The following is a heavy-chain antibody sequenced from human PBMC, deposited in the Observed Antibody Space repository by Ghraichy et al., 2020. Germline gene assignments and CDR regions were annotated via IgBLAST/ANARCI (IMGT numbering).Heavy chain of an antibody. CDR3: ARAPSGGTAAGARYYYYMDV. CDR2: IYYSGST. CDR1: GGSISNYY. Sequence: SQTLSLTCTVSGGSISNYYWSWIRQPPGKGLEWIGYIYYSGSTNYNPSLKSRVTISVDTSKNQFSLKLSPVTAADTAVYYCARAPSGGTAAGARYYYYMDVWGKGTTVTVSS. J-gene: IGHJ6*03. V-gene: IGHV4-59*01. D-gene: IGHD6-13*01.